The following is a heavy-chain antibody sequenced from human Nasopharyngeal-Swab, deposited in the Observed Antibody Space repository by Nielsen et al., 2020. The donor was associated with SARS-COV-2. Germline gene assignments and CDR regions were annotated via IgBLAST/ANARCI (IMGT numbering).Heavy chain of an antibody. CDR2: ISVSGGST. V-gene: IGHV3-23*01. D-gene: IGHD6-13*01. CDR3: ARAEQLSRV. Sequence: GEYLMIYCAASGFTFSSYAMSWVRQAPGKGLEWVSAISVSGGSTYYADSVKGRLTISRDNSKNTLYLQMNSLRAEDTAVYYCARAEQLSRVWGQGTLVTVSS. CDR1: GFTFSSYA. J-gene: IGHJ4*02.